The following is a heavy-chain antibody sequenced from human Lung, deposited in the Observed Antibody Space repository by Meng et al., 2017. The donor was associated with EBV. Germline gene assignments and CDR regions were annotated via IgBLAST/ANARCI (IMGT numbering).Heavy chain of an antibody. CDR1: GVSISSYS. Sequence: QVQLVPSRPCLSKPSVTLSLTGSVSGVSISSYSWSWTRQPAGKGLEWSGRIYPSGSPNYSPSLKSRVTMSVDTSKNQFSLKLSSVTAADTAVYYCAREGAVSLYYWFDPWGQGTLVTVSS. CDR2: IYPSGSP. V-gene: IGHV4-4*07. CDR3: AREGAVSLYYWFDP. J-gene: IGHJ5*02. D-gene: IGHD1-26*01.